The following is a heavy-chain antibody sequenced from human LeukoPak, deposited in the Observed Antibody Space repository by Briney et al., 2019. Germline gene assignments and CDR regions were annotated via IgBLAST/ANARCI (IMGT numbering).Heavy chain of an antibody. J-gene: IGHJ4*02. V-gene: IGHV3-11*04. Sequence: GGSLRLSCAASGFTFSDFYMTWIRQAPGKGLEWASYISNSGSSIYYADSVKGRFTTSRDNAKGSLYLQMNSLRAEDTAVYYCGRGHWGLDYWGQGALVTVSS. D-gene: IGHD7-27*01. CDR2: ISNSGSSI. CDR3: GRGHWGLDY. CDR1: GFTFSDFY.